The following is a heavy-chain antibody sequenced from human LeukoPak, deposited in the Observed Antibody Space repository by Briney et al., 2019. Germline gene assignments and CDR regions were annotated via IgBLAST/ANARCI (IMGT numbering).Heavy chain of an antibody. V-gene: IGHV3-21*01. Sequence: GGSQRLFCAASGFTFSRHSMNWVRQAPGKGRKWVSAISSSNHYIYHHDSWKGRDTITKDNAKNLLYLQMNSLRADDTAVYYCARDFRLDCWGEGTLVTVSS. J-gene: IGHJ4*02. CDR2: ISSSNHYI. CDR3: ARDFRLDC. CDR1: GFTFSRHS.